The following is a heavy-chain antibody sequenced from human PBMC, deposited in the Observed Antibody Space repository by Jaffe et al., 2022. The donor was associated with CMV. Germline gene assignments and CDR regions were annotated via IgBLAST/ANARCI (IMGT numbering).Heavy chain of an antibody. CDR2: IGSTSRSI. Sequence: EVQLVESGGGLVQPGGSLRVSCEAFGFNFNQYAMNWVRQAPGKGLEWISYIGSTSRSIYYADSVKGRFTVSRDNAKNSLYLQMNSLRDEDTAVYYCSRDQLGYTSHWFDPWGQGTLVTVSS. D-gene: IGHD5-18*01. J-gene: IGHJ5*02. V-gene: IGHV3-48*02. CDR3: SRDQLGYTSHWFDP. CDR1: GFNFNQYA.